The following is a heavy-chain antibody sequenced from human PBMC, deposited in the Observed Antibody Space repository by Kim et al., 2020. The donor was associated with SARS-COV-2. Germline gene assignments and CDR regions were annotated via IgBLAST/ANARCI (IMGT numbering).Heavy chain of an antibody. V-gene: IGHV1-24*01. Sequence: ASVKVSCRPNGHPLIHWVRQSPGNGLEWMGGFDPKHGRIIYAQKFQGRVKMTEDTPTDTAYMELDSLTSEDTAVYFCTTLTGRLSFVWGQGTLVTVSS. D-gene: IGHD2-21*02. CDR3: TTLTGRLSFV. CDR2: FDPKHGRI. CDR1: GHPL. J-gene: IGHJ4*02.